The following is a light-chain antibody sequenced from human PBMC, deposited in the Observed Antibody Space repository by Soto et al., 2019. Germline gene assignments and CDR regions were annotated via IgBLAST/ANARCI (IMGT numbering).Light chain of an antibody. CDR1: QSISDT. CDR3: QQYDNWPWT. CDR2: GAS. J-gene: IGKJ1*01. Sequence: EIVMTQSPATLSVSPGGSATLSCRASQSISDTLAWYQQKPGQAPRLLIYGASRRATGFPARFSGSGSGTDFTLTISSLQSEEFAVYYCQQYDNWPWTFGQGTKVDI. V-gene: IGKV3-15*01.